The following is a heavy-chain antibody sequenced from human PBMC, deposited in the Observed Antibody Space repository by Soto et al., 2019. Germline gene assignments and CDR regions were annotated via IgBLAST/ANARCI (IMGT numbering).Heavy chain of an antibody. V-gene: IGHV1-2*02. CDR2: INPTSGGT. Sequence: QVQLVQSGAEVKKPGASVKVSCKTSGYTFAAYYIHWIRQAPGQGLEWMGWINPTSGGTVYAQNFQDRVTMTRDTSISTAYMELRRLNSDDTAVYYSARDPDYGDYWGYFFDSWAQGTPVTVSS. D-gene: IGHD4-17*01. CDR3: ARDPDYGDYWGYFFDS. CDR1: GYTFAAYY. J-gene: IGHJ4*02.